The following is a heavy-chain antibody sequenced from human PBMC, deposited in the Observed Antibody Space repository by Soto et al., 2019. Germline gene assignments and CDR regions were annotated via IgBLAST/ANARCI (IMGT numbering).Heavy chain of an antibody. D-gene: IGHD4-4*01. Sequence: QVQLVQSGAEVKKPGSSVKVSCKASGGTFSSYAISWVRQAPGQGLEWMGGIIPIFGTANSAQKFQGRVPITADDSTRTAYMELSSLRSEDTAVYYCARDGGVYDYSPFDYWGQGTLVTVSS. CDR3: ARDGGVYDYSPFDY. J-gene: IGHJ4*02. V-gene: IGHV1-69*12. CDR2: IIPIFGTA. CDR1: GGTFSSYA.